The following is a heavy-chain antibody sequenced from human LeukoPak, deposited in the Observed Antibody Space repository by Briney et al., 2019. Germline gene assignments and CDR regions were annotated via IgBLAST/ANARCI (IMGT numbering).Heavy chain of an antibody. D-gene: IGHD1-1*01. Sequence: GGSLRLSCAASGFTFRNYGMHWVRQAPGKGLEWVAVIWYDGGNKYYADSVKGRFTISRDNSKNILFLQMDSLGAEDTAVYYCARVNDQLDYWGQGTLVTVSS. V-gene: IGHV3-33*01. CDR1: GFTFRNYG. CDR2: IWYDGGNK. CDR3: ARVNDQLDY. J-gene: IGHJ4*02.